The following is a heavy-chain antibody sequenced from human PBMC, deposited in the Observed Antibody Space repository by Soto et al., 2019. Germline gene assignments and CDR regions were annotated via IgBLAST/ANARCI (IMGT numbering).Heavy chain of an antibody. V-gene: IGHV1-69*06. CDR1: GGTFSSYA. CDR2: IIPIFGTA. CDR3: ARDWSSSGWYDY. Sequence: SVKVSCKASGGTFSSYAISWVRQAPGQGLEWMGGIIPIFGTANYAQKFQGRVTITADKSTSTAYMGLSSLRSEDTAVYYCARDWSSSGWYDYWGQGTLVTVSS. J-gene: IGHJ4*02. D-gene: IGHD6-19*01.